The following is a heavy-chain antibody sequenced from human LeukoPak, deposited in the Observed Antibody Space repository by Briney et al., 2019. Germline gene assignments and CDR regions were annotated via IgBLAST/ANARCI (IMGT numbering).Heavy chain of an antibody. CDR3: ARVGSSTSCYSCAFDI. CDR2: IYYSGST. J-gene: IGHJ3*02. Sequence: SETLSLTCTVSGGSISSSSYYWGWIRQPPGKGLEWIGSIYYSGSTYYNPSLKSRVTISVDTSKNQFSLKLSSVTAADTAVYYCARVGSSTSCYSCAFDIWGQGTMVTVSS. CDR1: GGSISSSSYY. D-gene: IGHD2-2*02. V-gene: IGHV4-39*07.